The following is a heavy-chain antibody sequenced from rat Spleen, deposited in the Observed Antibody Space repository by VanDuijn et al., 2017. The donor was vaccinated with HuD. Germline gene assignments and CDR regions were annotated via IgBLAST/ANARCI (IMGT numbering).Heavy chain of an antibody. J-gene: IGHJ2*01. V-gene: IGHV2-15*01. D-gene: IGHD4-1*01. CDR3: ARDYPYKTGLDY. CDR1: GFSLISYS. CDR2: MWSGGST. Sequence: QVQLKESGPGLVQPSQTLSLTCTVSGFSLISYSVSWVRQPPGKGLEWMGVMWSGGSTAYNSALKSRLSISRDTSKNQVFLKMNSLQTDDTGTYYCARDYPYKTGLDYWGQGIMVTVSS.